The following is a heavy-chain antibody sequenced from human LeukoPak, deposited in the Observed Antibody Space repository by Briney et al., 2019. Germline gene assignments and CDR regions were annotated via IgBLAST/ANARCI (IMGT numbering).Heavy chain of an antibody. CDR1: GGSISSYY. CDR2: IYTSGST. CDR3: ARDRYGSGSYYKSWFDP. J-gene: IGHJ5*02. D-gene: IGHD3-10*01. V-gene: IGHV4-4*07. Sequence: SETLSLTRTVSGGSISSYYWSWIRQPAGKGLEWIGRIYTSGSTNYNPSLKSRVTMSVDTSKNQFSLRLSSVTAADTAVYYCARDRYGSGSYYKSWFDPWGQGTLVTVSS.